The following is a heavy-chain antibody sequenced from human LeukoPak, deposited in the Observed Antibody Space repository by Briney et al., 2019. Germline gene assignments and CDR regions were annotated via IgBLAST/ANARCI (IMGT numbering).Heavy chain of an antibody. CDR2: IKSKTDSGTT. CDR1: GFTFSNAW. D-gene: IGHD3-10*01. V-gene: IGHV3-15*01. Sequence: PGGSLRLSCAASGFTFSNAWMSWVRQAPGKGLEWVSRIKSKTDSGTTEYAAPVKGRFTISRDDSKNTLYLQMNSLKTEDTAVYYCTTEYPMVRGVIIYYYYGMNVWGQGTTVTVSS. CDR3: TTEYPMVRGVIIYYYYGMNV. J-gene: IGHJ6*02.